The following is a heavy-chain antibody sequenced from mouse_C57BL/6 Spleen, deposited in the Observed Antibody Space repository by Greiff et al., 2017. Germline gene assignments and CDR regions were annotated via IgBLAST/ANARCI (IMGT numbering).Heavy chain of an antibody. CDR3: ARNYGSSYPGDY. V-gene: IGHV1-26*01. J-gene: IGHJ2*01. CDR1: GYTFTDYY. CDR2: INPNNGGT. Sequence: VQLQQSGPELVKPGASVKISCKASGYTFTDYYMNWVKQSHGKSLEWIGDINPNNGGTSYNQKFKGKATLTVDKSSSTAYMELRSLTSEDSAVYYCARNYGSSYPGDYWGQGTTLTVSS. D-gene: IGHD1-1*01.